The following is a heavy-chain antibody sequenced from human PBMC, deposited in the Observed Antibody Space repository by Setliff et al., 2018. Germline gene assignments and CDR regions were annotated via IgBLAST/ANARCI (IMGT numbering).Heavy chain of an antibody. D-gene: IGHD6-19*01. V-gene: IGHV1-18*01. J-gene: IGHJ4*02. CDR1: GFRFTNFG. CDR3: VRSSAPQVVLAADFDF. Sequence: ASVKVSCKTSGFRFTNFGFSWVRQAPGQGLEWLGSISPYSGNTNYPQWLQDRVTMTIDTSAPTVYMELKSLRSDDTAVYYCVRSSAPQVVLAADFDFWGQGTQVTVSS. CDR2: ISPYSGNT.